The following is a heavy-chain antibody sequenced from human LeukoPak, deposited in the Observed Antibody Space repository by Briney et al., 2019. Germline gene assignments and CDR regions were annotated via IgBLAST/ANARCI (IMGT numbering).Heavy chain of an antibody. CDR3: ARDLGYSRHY. V-gene: IGHV1-2*02. D-gene: IGHD6-13*01. CDR1: GYTFTSYD. CDR2: INPNSGGT. Sequence: ASVKVSCKASGYTFTSYDINWVRQAPGQGLEWMGWINPNSGGTNYAQKFQGRVTMTRDTSISTAYMELSRLRSDDTAVYYCARDLGYSRHYWGQGTLVTVSS. J-gene: IGHJ4*02.